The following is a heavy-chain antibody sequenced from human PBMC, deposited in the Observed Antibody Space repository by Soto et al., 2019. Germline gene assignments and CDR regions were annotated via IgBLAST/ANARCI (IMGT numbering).Heavy chain of an antibody. CDR3: ARQQLLPYYYALDV. D-gene: IGHD6-13*01. Sequence: QVQLQESGPGLVKPSDTLSLNCTVSGGSISGYYWSWIRQPPGKGLEYIGYIYFRGSTNYNPSLKSRVTMSVDTSRKLFSLKVNSVTAADTAVYYCARQQLLPYYYALDVWGQGTTVTVSS. J-gene: IGHJ6*02. V-gene: IGHV4-59*07. CDR2: IYFRGST. CDR1: GGSISGYY.